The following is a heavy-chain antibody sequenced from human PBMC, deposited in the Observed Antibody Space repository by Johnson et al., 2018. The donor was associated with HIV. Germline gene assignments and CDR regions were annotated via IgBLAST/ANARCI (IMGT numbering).Heavy chain of an antibody. CDR1: GFTFSSSC. D-gene: IGHD3-22*01. CDR3: ARVPVVTGAVRKAVDI. CDR2: THSDGSSK. V-gene: IGHV3-74*02. J-gene: IGHJ3*02. Sequence: VKLVESGGGMVQPGGSLRLSCAASGFTFSSSCMHWVRQAPGKGLVWVSRTHSDGSSKTYADSVKGRFTISRDNAKNILYLQMNSLIAEDTAVYYCARVPVVTGAVRKAVDIWSQGTMVTVS.